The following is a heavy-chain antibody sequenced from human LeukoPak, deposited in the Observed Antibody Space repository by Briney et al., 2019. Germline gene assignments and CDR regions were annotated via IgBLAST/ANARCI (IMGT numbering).Heavy chain of an antibody. J-gene: IGHJ5*02. V-gene: IGHV1-69*13. Sequence: ASVKVSCKASGGTFSSYAISWVRQAPGQGLEWMGGIIPIFGTANYAQKFRGRVTITADESTSTAYMELSSLRSEDTAVYYCARNGDSSSWYHEFDPWGQGTLVTVSS. CDR2: IIPIFGTA. CDR3: ARNGDSSSWYHEFDP. D-gene: IGHD6-13*01. CDR1: GGTFSSYA.